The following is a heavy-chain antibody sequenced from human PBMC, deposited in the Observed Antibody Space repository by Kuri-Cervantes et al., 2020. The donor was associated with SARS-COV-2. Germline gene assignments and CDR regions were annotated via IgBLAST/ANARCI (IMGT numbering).Heavy chain of an antibody. V-gene: IGHV3-21*05. Sequence: GGSLRLSCAASGFTFSSYSLNWVRQAPGKGLEWVSYISSSSSYTNYADSVKGRFTISRDNAKNSLYLRMNSLRAEDTAVYYCARDPRGVVNPYYYYGMDVWGQGTTVTVSS. J-gene: IGHJ6*02. CDR3: ARDPRGVVNPYYYYGMDV. D-gene: IGHD3-3*01. CDR2: ISSSSSYT. CDR1: GFTFSSYS.